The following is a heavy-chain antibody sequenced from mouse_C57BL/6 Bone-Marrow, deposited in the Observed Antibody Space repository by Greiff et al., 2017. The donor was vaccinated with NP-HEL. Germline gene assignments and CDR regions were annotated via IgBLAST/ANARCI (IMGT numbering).Heavy chain of an antibody. CDR2: IYIGNGYT. CDR1: GYTFTSYG. D-gene: IGHD1-1*01. V-gene: IGHV1-58*01. J-gene: IGHJ2*01. Sequence: VQLQQSGAELVRPGSSVKMSCKTSGYTFTSYGINWVKQRPGQGLEWIGYIYIGNGYTEYNEKLKGKTTLTSDTASSAAYMQLSSLTSEDTAIYFYARKEVVARDFDYWGQSTTLTVSS. CDR3: ARKEVVARDFDY.